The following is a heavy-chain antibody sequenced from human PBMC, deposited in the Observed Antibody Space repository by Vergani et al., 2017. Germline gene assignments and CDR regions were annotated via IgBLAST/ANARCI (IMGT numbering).Heavy chain of an antibody. Sequence: QVQLVQSGAEVKKPGSSVKVSCKASGGTFSSYAISWVRQAPGQGLEWMGGIIPIFGTANYAQKFQGRVTITADESTSTAYMELSSLRSEDTAVYYCAREIVVVPAAIRYMDVWGKGSTVTVSS. CDR1: GGTFSSYA. CDR2: IIPIFGTA. D-gene: IGHD2-2*01. V-gene: IGHV1-69*01. J-gene: IGHJ6*03. CDR3: AREIVVVPAAIRYMDV.